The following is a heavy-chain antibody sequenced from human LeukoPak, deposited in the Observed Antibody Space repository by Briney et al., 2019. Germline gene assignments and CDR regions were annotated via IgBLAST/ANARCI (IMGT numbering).Heavy chain of an antibody. D-gene: IGHD3-9*01. CDR2: ISGSGGST. Sequence: PGGSLRLSCAASGFTFSSYAMSWVRQAPGKGLEWVSAISGSGGSTYYADSVKGRFTISRDNSKNTLYLQMNSLRAEDTAVYYCAKAREDFDWLLSPQYDFDYWGQGTLVTVSS. CDR3: AKAREDFDWLLSPQYDFDY. J-gene: IGHJ4*02. CDR1: GFTFSSYA. V-gene: IGHV3-23*01.